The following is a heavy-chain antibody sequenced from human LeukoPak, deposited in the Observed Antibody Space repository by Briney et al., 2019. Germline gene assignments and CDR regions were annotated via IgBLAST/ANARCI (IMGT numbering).Heavy chain of an antibody. J-gene: IGHJ4*02. Sequence: SETLSLTCTVSGGSISSYYWGWVRQPPGKGLGWIGYIYYSGSTNYNPSLKSRVTISVDTSKNQFSLKLSYVTAADTAVYYCARIGRDGYNIGDWGQGTLVTVSS. CDR1: GGSISSYY. D-gene: IGHD5-24*01. V-gene: IGHV4-59*01. CDR3: ARIGRDGYNIGD. CDR2: IYYSGST.